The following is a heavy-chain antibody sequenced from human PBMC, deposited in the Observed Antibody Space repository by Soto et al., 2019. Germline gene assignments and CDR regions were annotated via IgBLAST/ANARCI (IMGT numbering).Heavy chain of an antibody. V-gene: IGHV3-30-3*01. CDR3: AKGLGNTAMCLDY. CDR1: GFTFSSYA. J-gene: IGHJ4*02. D-gene: IGHD5-18*01. CDR2: ISYDGSNK. Sequence: GGSLRLSCAASGFTFSSYAMHWVRQAPGKGLEWVAVISYDGSNKYYADSVKGRFTISRDNSKNTLYLQMNSLRAEDTAVYYCAKGLGNTAMCLDYWGQGTLVTVSS.